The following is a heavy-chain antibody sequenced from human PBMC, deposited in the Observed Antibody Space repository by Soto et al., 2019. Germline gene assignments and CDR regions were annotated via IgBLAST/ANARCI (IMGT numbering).Heavy chain of an antibody. CDR1: SGSISSSNW. J-gene: IGHJ3*02. CDR2: IYHSGST. V-gene: IGHV4-4*02. Sequence: SETLSLTCAVSSGSISSSNWWSWVRQPPGKGLEWIGEIYHSGSTNYNPSLKSRVTISVDTSRNQFSLKLSSVTAADTAMYYCARDKEGINLAFDIWGQGTMVTVSS. CDR3: ARDKEGINLAFDI. D-gene: IGHD1-20*01.